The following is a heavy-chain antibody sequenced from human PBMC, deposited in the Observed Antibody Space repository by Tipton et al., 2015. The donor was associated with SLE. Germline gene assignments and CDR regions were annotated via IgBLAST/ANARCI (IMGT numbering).Heavy chain of an antibody. CDR1: GGSISSYY. D-gene: IGHD2-15*01. CDR3: ARVLLSTLGAFDI. J-gene: IGHJ3*02. Sequence: LSCTVSGGSISSYYWSWIRQPPGKGLEWIGYIYYSGNTNYNPSLKSRVTISVDTSKNQFSLRLSSVTAADTAVYYCARVLLSTLGAFDIGGQGTMVTVSS. V-gene: IGHV4-59*08. CDR2: IYYSGNT.